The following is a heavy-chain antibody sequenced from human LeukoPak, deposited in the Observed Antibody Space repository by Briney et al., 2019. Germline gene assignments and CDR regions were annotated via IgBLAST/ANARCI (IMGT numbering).Heavy chain of an antibody. V-gene: IGHV3-33*01. D-gene: IGHD3-3*01. CDR1: GFTFSSYG. CDR3: ARGPYYDFWSGYYYFDY. CDR2: IWYDGSNK. Sequence: PGGSLRLSCAASGFTFSSYGMHWVRQAPGKGLEWVAVIWYDGSNKYYADSVKGRFTISRDNSKNTLYLQMNSLRAEDMAVYYCARGPYYDFWSGYYYFDYWGQGTLVTVSS. J-gene: IGHJ4*02.